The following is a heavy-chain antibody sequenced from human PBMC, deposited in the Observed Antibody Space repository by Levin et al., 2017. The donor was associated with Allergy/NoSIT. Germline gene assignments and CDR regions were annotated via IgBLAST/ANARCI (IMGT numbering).Heavy chain of an antibody. J-gene: IGHJ4*02. D-gene: IGHD5-18*01. CDR1: GGTFSSYA. CDR2: IIPIFGTA. V-gene: IGHV1-69*13. CDR3: ARCYGYSYARYDY. Sequence: SVKVSCKASGGTFSSYAISWVRQAPGQGLEWMGGIIPIFGTANYAQKFQGRVTITADESTSTAYMELSSLRSEDTAVYYCARCYGYSYARYDYWGQGTLVTVSS.